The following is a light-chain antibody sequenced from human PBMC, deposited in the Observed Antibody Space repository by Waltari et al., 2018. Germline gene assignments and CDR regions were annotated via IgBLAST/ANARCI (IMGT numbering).Light chain of an antibody. J-gene: IGKJ1*01. CDR2: WAS. Sequence: DIVMTQSPDSLALSLGERATTHCKSSQSVLYSSNDKNYLAWFQQQPGQPPKLLISWASTRESGVPDRFSGSGSGTDFTLTISSLQAEDVAVYYCQQYYSTPPTFGQGTKVEIK. V-gene: IGKV4-1*01. CDR1: QSVLYSSNDKNY. CDR3: QQYYSTPPT.